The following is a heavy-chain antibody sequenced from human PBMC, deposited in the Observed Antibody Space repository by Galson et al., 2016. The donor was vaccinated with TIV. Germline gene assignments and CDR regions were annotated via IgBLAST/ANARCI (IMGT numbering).Heavy chain of an antibody. J-gene: IGHJ4*02. V-gene: IGHV3-33*01. D-gene: IGHD3-10*01. CDR1: GVTFSAFG. Sequence: SLRLSCAASGVTFSAFGMHWVRQAPGKGLEWVAVIWYDGSDKHYADSVKGRFTISRDNSKNTLYLQMNSLRAEDTAVYYCARNLNSYGSGNYYFTHWGQGSLVTYSS. CDR3: ARNLNSYGSGNYYFTH. CDR2: IWYDGSDK.